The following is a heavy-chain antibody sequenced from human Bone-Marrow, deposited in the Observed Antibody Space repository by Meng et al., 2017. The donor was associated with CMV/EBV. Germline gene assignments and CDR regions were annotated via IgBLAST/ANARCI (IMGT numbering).Heavy chain of an antibody. D-gene: IGHD2-2*01. CDR1: GFTVSSNY. CDR3: ARSRGPAAPDY. CDR2: IYSGGST. V-gene: IGHV3-53*01. Sequence: GGSLRLSCAASGFTVSSNYMSWVRQAPGKGLEWVSVIYSGGSTYYADSVKGRFTISRDNSKNTLYLQMNSLRAEDTAVYYCARSRGPAAPDYWGQGTLVTVSS. J-gene: IGHJ4*02.